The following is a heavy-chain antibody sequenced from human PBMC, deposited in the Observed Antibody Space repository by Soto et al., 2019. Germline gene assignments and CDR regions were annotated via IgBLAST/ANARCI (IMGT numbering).Heavy chain of an antibody. J-gene: IGHJ3*02. D-gene: IGHD2-21*01. Sequence: SVQVSCKASGGTFSSYTISWVRQAPGQGLEWMGRIIPILGIANYAQKFQGRVTITADKSTSTAYMELSSLRSEVTAVYYCARVWGSPDAFDIWGQGTMVTVSS. CDR2: IIPILGIA. CDR1: GGTFSSYT. V-gene: IGHV1-69*02. CDR3: ARVWGSPDAFDI.